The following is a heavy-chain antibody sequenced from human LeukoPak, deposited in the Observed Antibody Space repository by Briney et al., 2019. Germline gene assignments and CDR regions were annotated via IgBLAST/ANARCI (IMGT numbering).Heavy chain of an antibody. Sequence: ASVKVSCKASGYTFTGYYMHWVRQAPGQGLEWMGWINPNSGGTNYAQKFQGRVTMTRDTSISTAYMELSRLSSDDTAVYYWAGDLAAGVPAANRGDYWGQGTLVTVSS. CDR2: INPNSGGT. CDR3: AGDLAAGVPAANRGDY. J-gene: IGHJ4*02. V-gene: IGHV1-2*02. CDR1: GYTFTGYY. D-gene: IGHD2-2*01.